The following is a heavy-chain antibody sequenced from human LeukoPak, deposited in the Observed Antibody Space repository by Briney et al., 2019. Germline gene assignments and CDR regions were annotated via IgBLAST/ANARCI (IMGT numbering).Heavy chain of an antibody. CDR2: INHSGST. CDR1: GGSFSGYY. J-gene: IGHJ4*02. V-gene: IGHV4-34*01. D-gene: IGHD3-22*01. Sequence: PSETXXLTCAVYGGSFSGYYWSWIRQPPGKGLEWIGEINHSGSTNYNPSLKSRVTISVDTSKNQFSLKLSSVTAADTAVYYCARGSIVVATFFDYWGQGTLVTVSS. CDR3: ARGSIVVATFFDY.